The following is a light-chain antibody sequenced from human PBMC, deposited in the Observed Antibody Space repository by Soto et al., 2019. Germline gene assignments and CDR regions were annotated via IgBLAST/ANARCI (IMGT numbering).Light chain of an antibody. J-gene: IGLJ3*02. CDR1: SSDVGGYKY. CDR3: SSYAGRNNWV. CDR2: EVS. V-gene: IGLV2-8*01. Sequence: QSALTQPPSASGSPGQSVTISCTGTSSDVGGYKYVSWYQQHPRKAPKLMIYEVSKRPSGVPDRFSGSKSGNTASLTVSGLQAEDEADYYCSSYAGRNNWVFGGGTKVTVL.